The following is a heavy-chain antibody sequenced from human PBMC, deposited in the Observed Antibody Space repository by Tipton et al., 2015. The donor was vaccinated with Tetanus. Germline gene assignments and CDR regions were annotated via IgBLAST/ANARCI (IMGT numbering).Heavy chain of an antibody. D-gene: IGHD1-14*01. J-gene: IGHJ6*04. CDR3: AKEALGVLNL. V-gene: IGHV3-23*01. CDR1: GFTFKSYT. CDR2: ISGSRLTP. Sequence: SLRLSCAASGFTFKSYTMNWLRQAPGNGLEWVAAISGSRLTPYYADSLKGRFTIPRDNSKNTLSLQLNSLRADDTAIYYCAKEALGVLNLWGKGTTVIVSS.